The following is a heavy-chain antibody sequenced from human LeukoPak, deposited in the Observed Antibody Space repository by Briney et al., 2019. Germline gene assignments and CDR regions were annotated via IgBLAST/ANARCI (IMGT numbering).Heavy chain of an antibody. Sequence: GESLKISCKGSGYSFTSYWIGWVRQMPGKGLEWMGIIYPGDSDTRYSPSFQGQVTISADKSINTAYLQWSSLKASDTAMYYCARHSAYYYDSSGPRGAFDIWGQGTMVTVSS. D-gene: IGHD3-22*01. CDR3: ARHSAYYYDSSGPRGAFDI. CDR1: GYSFTSYW. V-gene: IGHV5-51*01. CDR2: IYPGDSDT. J-gene: IGHJ3*02.